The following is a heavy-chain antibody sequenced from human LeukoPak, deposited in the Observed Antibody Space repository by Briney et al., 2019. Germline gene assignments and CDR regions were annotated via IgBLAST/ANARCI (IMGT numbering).Heavy chain of an antibody. J-gene: IGHJ4*02. V-gene: IGHV5-51*01. Sequence: GESLKISCKGSGYSFTTYWIGWVRQMPGKGLEWMGIIYPDDYDTRYSPSFQGQVTISADNSINTTYLHWSSLKASDTAMYYCARHDDGDSNFEFWGQGTLVTVSS. CDR1: GYSFTTYW. D-gene: IGHD2-21*01. CDR3: ARHDDGDSNFEF. CDR2: IYPDDYDT.